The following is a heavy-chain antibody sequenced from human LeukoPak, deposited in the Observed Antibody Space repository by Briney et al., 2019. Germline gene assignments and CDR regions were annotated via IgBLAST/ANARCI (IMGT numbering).Heavy chain of an antibody. CDR2: IYTSGST. V-gene: IGHV4-4*09. CDR1: GGSISSYY. CDR3: ARASSGYYPIDY. J-gene: IGHJ4*02. Sequence: SETLSLTCTVSGGSISSYYWSWIRQPPGKGLEWIGYIYTSGSTNYNPSLKGRVTISVDTSKNQFSLKLSSVTAADTAVYYCARASSGYYPIDYWGQGTLVTVSS. D-gene: IGHD3-22*01.